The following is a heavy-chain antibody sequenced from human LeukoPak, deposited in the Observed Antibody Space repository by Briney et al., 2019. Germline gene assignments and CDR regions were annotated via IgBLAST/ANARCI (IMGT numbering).Heavy chain of an antibody. CDR1: GFTFSSYA. CDR3: AKGGGRELLAYYFDY. Sequence: HTGGSLRLSCAASGFTFSSYAMSWVRQAPGMGLEWVSAISGSGGSTSYADSVKGRFTISRDNSKNTLYLQINSLRADDTAVYYCAKGGGRELLAYYFDYWGQGTLVTVSS. J-gene: IGHJ4*02. V-gene: IGHV3-23*01. CDR2: ISGSGGST. D-gene: IGHD1-26*01.